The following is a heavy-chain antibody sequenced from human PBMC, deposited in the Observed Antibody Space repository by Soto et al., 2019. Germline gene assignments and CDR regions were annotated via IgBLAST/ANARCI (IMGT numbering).Heavy chain of an antibody. CDR2: IYPGDSDT. CDR1: GYSFTSYW. D-gene: IGHD2-21*01. CDR3: ARDLSDHIAFDY. J-gene: IGHJ4*02. Sequence: AESLKISCKGSGYSFTSYWIGCVRQMPGKGLEWMGIIYPGDSDTRYSPSFQGQVTISADKSISTAYLQWSSLRAGDTAIYCCARDLSDHIAFDYWGQGALVTVSS. V-gene: IGHV5-51*01.